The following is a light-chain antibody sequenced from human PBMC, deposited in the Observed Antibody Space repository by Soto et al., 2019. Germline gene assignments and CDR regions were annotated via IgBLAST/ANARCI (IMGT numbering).Light chain of an antibody. Sequence: EIVLTQSPGTLPLSPGERATLSCRASQSVSSNYLDWYQQKPGQAPRPLIYGASSRATGIPDRFSGSGSGTDFTLTISSLEPEDFPVYYCLQYANSPFTFGQGTKLEIK. CDR2: GAS. CDR1: QSVSSNY. V-gene: IGKV3-20*01. CDR3: LQYANSPFT. J-gene: IGKJ2*01.